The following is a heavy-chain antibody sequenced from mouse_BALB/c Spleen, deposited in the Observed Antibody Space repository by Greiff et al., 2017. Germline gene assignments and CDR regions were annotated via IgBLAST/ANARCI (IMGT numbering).Heavy chain of an antibody. CDR2: INPSNGGT. J-gene: IGHJ4*01. D-gene: IGHD1-1*01. Sequence: VKLMESGAELVKPGASVKLSCKASGYTFTSYYMYWVKQRPGQGLEWIGEINPSNGGTNFNEKFKSKATLTVDKSSSTAYMQLSSLTSEDSAVYYCTRWYYGSMDYWGQGTSVTVSS. CDR1: GYTFTSYY. V-gene: IGHV1S81*02. CDR3: TRWYYGSMDY.